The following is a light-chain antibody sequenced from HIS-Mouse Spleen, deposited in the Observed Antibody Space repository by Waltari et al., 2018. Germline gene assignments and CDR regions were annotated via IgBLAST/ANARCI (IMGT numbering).Light chain of an antibody. CDR3: YSTDSSGNHRV. J-gene: IGLJ2*01. CDR2: EDS. V-gene: IGLV3-10*01. Sequence: SYELTQPPSVSVSPGHTARITCSGDALPKQYAYWYQQKSGQDPVLVIYEDSKRPSGIPERFSGSSSGTMATLTISGAQVEDEADYYCYSTDSSGNHRVFGGGTKLTVL. CDR1: ALPKQY.